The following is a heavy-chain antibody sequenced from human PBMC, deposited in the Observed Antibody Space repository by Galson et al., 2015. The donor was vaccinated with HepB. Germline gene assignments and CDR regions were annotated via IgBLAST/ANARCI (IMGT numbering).Heavy chain of an antibody. CDR2: INPNSGGT. V-gene: IGHV1-2*04. Sequence: SVKVSCKASGYTFTGYYMHWVRQAPGQGLEWMGWINPNSGGTNYAQKFQGWVTMTRDTSISTAYMELSRLRSDGTAVYYCARSRGYSYGYRPGDAFDIWGQGTMATVSS. D-gene: IGHD5-18*01. J-gene: IGHJ3*02. CDR3: ARSRGYSYGYRPGDAFDI. CDR1: GYTFTGYY.